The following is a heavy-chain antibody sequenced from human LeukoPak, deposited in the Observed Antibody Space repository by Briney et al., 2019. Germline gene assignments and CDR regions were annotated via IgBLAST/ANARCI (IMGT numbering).Heavy chain of an antibody. Sequence: SETLSLTCTVSGGSISSSSYYWGWIRQPPGKGLEWIGSIYYSGRTYYNPSLKSRVTISVDTSKNQFSLKLGSVTAADTAVYYCARDKVGAHYYYMDVWGKGTTVTVSS. CDR2: IYYSGRT. V-gene: IGHV4-39*07. CDR1: GGSISSSSYY. J-gene: IGHJ6*03. D-gene: IGHD1-26*01. CDR3: ARDKVGAHYYYMDV.